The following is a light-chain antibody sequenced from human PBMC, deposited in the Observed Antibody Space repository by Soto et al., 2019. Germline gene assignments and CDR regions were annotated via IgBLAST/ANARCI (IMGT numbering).Light chain of an antibody. Sequence: EIVMTQSPTTLSVPPGERATLSCRASQSVSSSYLAWYQQKPGQAPRLLIYGASSRATGIPDRFSGSGSGTDFTLTISRLEPEDFAVYYCQQYGSSALTFGGGTKVDI. V-gene: IGKV3-20*01. J-gene: IGKJ4*01. CDR2: GAS. CDR3: QQYGSSALT. CDR1: QSVSSSY.